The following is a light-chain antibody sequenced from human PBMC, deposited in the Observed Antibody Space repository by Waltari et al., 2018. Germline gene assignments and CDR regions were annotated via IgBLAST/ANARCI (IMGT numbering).Light chain of an antibody. V-gene: IGKV4-1*01. J-gene: IGKJ1*01. CDR3: QQYYSTLWT. Sequence: DIVMTQSPDSLAVSLGERATINCKSRQSVLYSSNNKNHLAWYQQKPGQPPKLLIYWASTRESGVPDRFSGSGSGTDFTLTISSLQAEDGAVYYCQQYYSTLWTFGQGTKVEIK. CDR1: QSVLYSSNNKNH. CDR2: WAS.